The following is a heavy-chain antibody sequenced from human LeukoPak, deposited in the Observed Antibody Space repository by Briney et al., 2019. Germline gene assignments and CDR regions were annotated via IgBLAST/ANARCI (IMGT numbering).Heavy chain of an antibody. J-gene: IGHJ4*02. CDR1: GFTFSDYY. V-gene: IGHV3-11*04. Sequence: GGSLRLSCAASGFTFSDYYMSWIRQAPGKGLEWVSYISSSGSTIYYADSVKGRFTISRDNAKNSLYLQMNSLRAEDTAVYYCAREVYYYGSGSYHIDYWGQGTLVTVSS. CDR3: AREVYYYGSGSYHIDY. D-gene: IGHD3-10*01. CDR2: ISSSGSTI.